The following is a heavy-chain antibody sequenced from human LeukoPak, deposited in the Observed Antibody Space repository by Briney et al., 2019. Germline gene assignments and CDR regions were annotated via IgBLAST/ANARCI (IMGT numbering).Heavy chain of an antibody. J-gene: IGHJ4*02. CDR3: GRGRPRGYSGYVIDY. CDR2: INYDGATT. CDR1: GFTFSSYA. D-gene: IGHD5-12*01. Sequence: GRSLRLSCAAAGFTFSSYAMSWVRPAPGKVLLWISRINYDGATTIYADSEKGRFTISRDNAKNTLYVQMNSLRAEDTAAFYCGRGRPRGYSGYVIDYWGQGTPITVSS. V-gene: IGHV3-74*01.